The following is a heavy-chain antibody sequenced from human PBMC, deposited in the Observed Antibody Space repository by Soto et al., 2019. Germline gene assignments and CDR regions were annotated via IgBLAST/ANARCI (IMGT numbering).Heavy chain of an antibody. CDR2: IIPLFGTL. V-gene: IGHV1-69*06. D-gene: IGHD2-15*01. CDR3: ARVGYCSGNSCLFPGGLGAVDV. CDR1: EGTFSSYA. Sequence: QVQLVQSGAEVKKPGSSVKVSCKASEGTFSSYAVTWVRQAPGQGLEWMGAIIPLFGTLNLAQKIQGRVTITADKSPYTAYMELSSLRSEDTAVYYCARVGYCSGNSCLFPGGLGAVDVWGQGTTITVSS. J-gene: IGHJ6*02.